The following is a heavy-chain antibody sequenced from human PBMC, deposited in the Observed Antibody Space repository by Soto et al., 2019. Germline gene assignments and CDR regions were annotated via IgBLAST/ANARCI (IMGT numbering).Heavy chain of an antibody. V-gene: IGHV7-4-1*01. CDR1: GYTFTSYA. CDR2: INTNTGNP. Sequence: ASVKVSCEASGYTFTSYAMNWVRQAPGQGLEWMGWINTNTGNPTYAQGFTGRFVFSLDTSVSTAYLQICSLKAEDTAVYYCAREGYYYDSSGYPNWFDPWGQGTLVTVSS. D-gene: IGHD3-22*01. J-gene: IGHJ5*02. CDR3: AREGYYYDSSGYPNWFDP.